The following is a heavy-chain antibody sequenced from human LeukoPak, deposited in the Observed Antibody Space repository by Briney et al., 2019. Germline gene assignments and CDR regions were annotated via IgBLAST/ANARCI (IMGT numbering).Heavy chain of an antibody. D-gene: IGHD5-24*01. J-gene: IGHJ4*02. CDR1: GYTFTSYD. V-gene: IGHV1-8*01. CDR2: MNPNSGNT. CDR3: ARKILGRRWLPSDY. Sequence: GASVKVSCKASGYTFTSYDINWVRQATGQGLEWMGWMNPNSGNTGYAQKFQGRVTMTRNTSISTAYMELSSLRSEDTAVYYCARKILGRRWLPSDYWGQGTLVTVSS.